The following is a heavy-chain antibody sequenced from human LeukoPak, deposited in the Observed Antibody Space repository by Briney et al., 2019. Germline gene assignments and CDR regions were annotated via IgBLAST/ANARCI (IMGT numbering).Heavy chain of an antibody. V-gene: IGHV4-34*01. Sequence: SETLSLTCSVSGASITGYYWSWIRQPPGKGLEWIGEINHSGSTNYNPSLKSRVTISVDTSKNQFSLKLSSVTAADTAVYYCARQETYYYDSSGYPIFDYWGQGTLVTVSS. CDR2: INHSGST. D-gene: IGHD3-22*01. CDR1: GASITGYY. CDR3: ARQETYYYDSSGYPIFDY. J-gene: IGHJ4*02.